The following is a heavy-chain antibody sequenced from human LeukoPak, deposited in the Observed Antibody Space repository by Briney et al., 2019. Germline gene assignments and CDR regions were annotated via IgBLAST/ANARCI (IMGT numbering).Heavy chain of an antibody. D-gene: IGHD3-3*01. J-gene: IGHJ6*02. CDR3: ARDSYFCPMDV. CDR2: IKQDGSEK. V-gene: IGHV3-7*04. CDR1: GFTFSSYW. Sequence: GGSLRLPCAASGFTFSSYWMSWVRQAPGKGLEWVANIKQDGSEKYYVDSVKGRFTISRDNAKNSLYLQMNSLRAEDTAVYYCARDSYFCPMDVWGQGTTVTVSS.